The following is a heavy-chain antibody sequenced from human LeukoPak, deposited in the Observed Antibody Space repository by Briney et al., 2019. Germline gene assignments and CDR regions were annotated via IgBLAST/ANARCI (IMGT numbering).Heavy chain of an antibody. D-gene: IGHD2-21*02. CDR3: ARAYCGGDCYPDAFDI. CDR1: GFTVSSNY. CDR2: IYSGGST. V-gene: IGHV3-53*01. J-gene: IGHJ3*02. Sequence: GGSLRLSCAASGFTVSSNYMSWVRQAPGKGLEWVSVIYSGGSTYYADSVKGRFTISRDNSKNALYLQMNSLRAEDTAVYYCARAYCGGDCYPDAFDIWGQGTMVTVSS.